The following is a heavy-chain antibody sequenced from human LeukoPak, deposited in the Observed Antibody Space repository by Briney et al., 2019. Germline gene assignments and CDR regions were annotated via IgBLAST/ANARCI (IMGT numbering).Heavy chain of an antibody. CDR3: VAGSSTL. Sequence: GGSLRLSCAAAGFTLSTYWMHWGRQAPGKGLVWVSRINSDGSSTSYADSVKGRFTISRDNAKNTLYLQMNSLRVEDTAVYYCVAGSSTLRGQGTLVTVSS. D-gene: IGHD3-10*01. J-gene: IGHJ4*02. CDR1: GFTLSTYW. CDR2: INSDGSST. V-gene: IGHV3-74*01.